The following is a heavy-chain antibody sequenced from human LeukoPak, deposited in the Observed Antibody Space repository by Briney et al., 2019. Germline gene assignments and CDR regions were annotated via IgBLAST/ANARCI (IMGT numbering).Heavy chain of an antibody. CDR1: GGSISXXX. J-gene: IGHJ4*02. V-gene: IGHV4-59*01. CDR3: ARVDSGSFLFDY. CDR2: IXYSGST. D-gene: IGHD1-26*01. Sequence: SETLSLTCTVSGGSISXXXXXXXRXXXXXXXXWIGYIXYSGSTNXXXXXXXXVTXXXXXSKNQFSLKPSSVTAADTAVYYCARVDSGSFLFDYWGQGTLVTVSS.